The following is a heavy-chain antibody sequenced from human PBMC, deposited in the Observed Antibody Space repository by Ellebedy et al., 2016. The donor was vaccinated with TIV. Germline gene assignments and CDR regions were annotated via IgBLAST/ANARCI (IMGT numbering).Heavy chain of an antibody. J-gene: IGHJ5*02. V-gene: IGHV3-33*01. CDR3: ARARLDWNWFDP. Sequence: GESLKISXAASGFTFSSYGMHWVRQAPGKGLEWVAVIWYDGSNKCYADSVKGRFTISRDNSKNTLYLQMNSLRAEDTAVYYCARARLDWNWFDPWGQGTLVTVSS. CDR2: IWYDGSNK. D-gene: IGHD3-9*01. CDR1: GFTFSSYG.